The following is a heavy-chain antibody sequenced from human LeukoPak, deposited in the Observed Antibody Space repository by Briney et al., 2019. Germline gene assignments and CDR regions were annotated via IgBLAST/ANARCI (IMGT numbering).Heavy chain of an antibody. D-gene: IGHD3-10*01. CDR3: AKGVRGVGFGMDV. J-gene: IGHJ6*02. CDR1: GFTFSSFA. Sequence: GGSLRLSCAASGFTFSSFAMNWVRQAPGKGLEWVSGISISGGDTDYADSVKGRFTISRDNSKNTVYLQMNNLRVEDTAVYYCAKGVRGVGFGMDVWGQGTTVTVSS. V-gene: IGHV3-23*01. CDR2: ISISGGDT.